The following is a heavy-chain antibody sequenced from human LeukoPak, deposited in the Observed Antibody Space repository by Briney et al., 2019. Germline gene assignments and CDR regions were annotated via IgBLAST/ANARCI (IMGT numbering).Heavy chain of an antibody. CDR2: ISGSGGST. D-gene: IGHD3-3*01. Sequence: GGSLRLSCAASGFTFSSYAMSWVRQAPGKGLEWVSAISGSGGSTYYADSVKGRFTISRDNARNSLYLQMNSLGAEDTAVYYCVKDYGFKLDVWGQGTAVIVSS. CDR1: GFTFSSYA. CDR3: VKDYGFKLDV. J-gene: IGHJ6*02. V-gene: IGHV3-23*01.